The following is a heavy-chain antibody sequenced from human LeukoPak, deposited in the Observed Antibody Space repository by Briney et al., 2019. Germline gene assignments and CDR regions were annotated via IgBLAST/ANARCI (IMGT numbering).Heavy chain of an antibody. CDR2: IIPIFGTA. D-gene: IGHD6-19*01. CDR3: ARVGAVAGTGDY. CDR1: GGTFRSYA. V-gene: IGHV1-69*13. J-gene: IGHJ4*02. Sequence: GASVKVSCKASGGTFRSYAISWVRQAPGQGLDWMGGIIPIFGTANYAQKFQGRVTITADESTSTAYMELSSLRSEDTAVYYCARVGAVAGTGDYWGQGTLVTVSS.